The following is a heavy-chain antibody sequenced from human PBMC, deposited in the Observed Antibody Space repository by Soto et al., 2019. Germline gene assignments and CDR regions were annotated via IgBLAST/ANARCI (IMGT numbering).Heavy chain of an antibody. J-gene: IGHJ6*02. CDR3: AGGGGAPYYYYGMDV. Sequence: QVQLVQSGAEVKKPGASVKVSCKASGYTFTRSGISWVRQAPGQGPEWMGWISSYNGDTNYAQTFQGRVTMTTDTTPSTAYKELGSPRSGDTAVYYCAGGGGAPYYYYGMDVWGQGTPVTVSS. CDR1: GYTFTRSG. V-gene: IGHV1-18*01. CDR2: ISSYNGDT. D-gene: IGHD3-10*01.